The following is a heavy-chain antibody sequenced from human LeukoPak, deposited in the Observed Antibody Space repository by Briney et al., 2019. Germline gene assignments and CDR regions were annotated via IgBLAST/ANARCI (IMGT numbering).Heavy chain of an antibody. CDR2: IIPIFGTA. V-gene: IGHV1-69*06. D-gene: IGHD3-22*01. CDR3: ATYYYDSSGYYRLDY. Sequence: SVKVSCKASGGTFSSYAISWVRQAPGQGLEWMGGIIPIFGTANYAQKFQGRVTITADKSTSTAYMELSSLRSEDTAVYYCATYYYDSSGYYRLDYWGQGTLVTVSS. J-gene: IGHJ4*02. CDR1: GGTFSSYA.